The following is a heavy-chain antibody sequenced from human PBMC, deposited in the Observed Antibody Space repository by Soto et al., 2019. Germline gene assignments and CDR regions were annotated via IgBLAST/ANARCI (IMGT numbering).Heavy chain of an antibody. D-gene: IGHD3-3*01. Sequence: GGSLRLSCAASGFTFSSYWMSWVRQAPGKGLEWVANIKQDGSEKYYVDSVKGRFTISRDNAKNSLYLQMNSLRAEDTAVYYCARGVGVNEAYDFWSGHIYYYYGMDVWGQGTTVTVSS. CDR3: ARGVGVNEAYDFWSGHIYYYYGMDV. CDR1: GFTFSSYW. CDR2: IKQDGSEK. V-gene: IGHV3-7*01. J-gene: IGHJ6*02.